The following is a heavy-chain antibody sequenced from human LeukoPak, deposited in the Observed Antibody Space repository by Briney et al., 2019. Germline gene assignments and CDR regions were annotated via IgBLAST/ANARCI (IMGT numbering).Heavy chain of an antibody. CDR1: GGSISSSSYY. D-gene: IGHD1-1*01. Sequence: SETLSLTCTVSGGSISSSSYYWGWIRQPPGKGLEWIENINYSGDTYYNPSLKSRVTISVDTSKNQFSLKLRSVTAADTAVYYCVRLLSTTGNFDYWGQGALVTVSS. J-gene: IGHJ4*02. V-gene: IGHV4-39*07. CDR3: VRLLSTTGNFDY. CDR2: INYSGDT.